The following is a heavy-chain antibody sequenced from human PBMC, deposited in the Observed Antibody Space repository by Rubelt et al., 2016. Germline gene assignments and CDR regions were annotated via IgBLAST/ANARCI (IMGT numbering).Heavy chain of an antibody. D-gene: IGHD5-24*01. CDR2: ISGSGDST. V-gene: IGHV3-23*01. CDR1: GFTFSDYA. CDR3: ARGRDAVFPNSRILDY. J-gene: IGHJ4*02. Sequence: RSLRLSCAASGFTFSDYAMHWVRQAPGKGLEWVSIISGSGDSTFYAEFVKGRFTISRDNSENTVHLQMNSLRVEDTALYYCARGRDAVFPNSRILDYWGQGALVTVSS.